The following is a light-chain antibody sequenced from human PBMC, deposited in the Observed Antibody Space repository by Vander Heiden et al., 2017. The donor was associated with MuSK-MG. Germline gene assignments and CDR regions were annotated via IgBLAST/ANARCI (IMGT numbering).Light chain of an antibody. J-gene: IGLJ2*01. CDR2: EVS. CDR1: NSDIGGYNY. Sequence: QSALTQPASVSGSPGQSITISCTGANSDIGGYNYVSWYQQYPGNAPTLMIYEVSNRTAGVANRFSGSKSGNTASLTISGLQAEDEADYYCSAYTSSNTVIFGGGTKRTVL. V-gene: IGLV2-14*01. CDR3: SAYTSSNTVI.